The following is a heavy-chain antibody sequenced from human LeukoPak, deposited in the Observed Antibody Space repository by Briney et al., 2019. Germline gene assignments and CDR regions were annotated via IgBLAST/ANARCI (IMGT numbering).Heavy chain of an antibody. CDR3: ARVPRTLWFGDLNDNWFDP. V-gene: IGHV1-18*01. Sequence: ASVKVSCKASGYTFTSYGISWVRQAPGQGLEWMGWISAYNCNTNYAQKLQGRVTMTTDTSTSTAYMELRSLRSDDTAVYYCARVPRTLWFGDLNDNWFDPWGQGTLVTVSS. CDR1: GYTFTSYG. J-gene: IGHJ5*02. D-gene: IGHD3-10*01. CDR2: ISAYNCNT.